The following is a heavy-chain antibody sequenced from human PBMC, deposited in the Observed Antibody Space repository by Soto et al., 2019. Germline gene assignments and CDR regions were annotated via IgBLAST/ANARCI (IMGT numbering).Heavy chain of an antibody. CDR3: GGFGELLPYNWFDP. Sequence: TSETLSLTCTVSGGSISSSSYYWGWIRQPPGKGLEWIGSIYYSGSTYYNPSLKSRVTISVDTSKNQFSLKLSSVTAADTAVYYCGGFGELLPYNWFDPWGQGTLVTVSS. CDR2: IYYSGST. V-gene: IGHV4-39*01. CDR1: GGSISSSSYY. J-gene: IGHJ5*02. D-gene: IGHD3-10*01.